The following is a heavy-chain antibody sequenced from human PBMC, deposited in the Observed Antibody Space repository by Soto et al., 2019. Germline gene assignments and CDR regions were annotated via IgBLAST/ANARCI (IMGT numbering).Heavy chain of an antibody. V-gene: IGHV4-34*01. Sequence: QVQLQQWGAGLLKPSETLSLTCAVYGGSFSGYYWSWIRQPPGKGLEWIGEINHSGSTNYNPSLKRRVTISVDTSKNQFSLKLSSVTAADTAVYYCARGYYDFWSGYFRYYYYGMDVWGQGTTVTVSS. CDR2: INHSGST. CDR3: ARGYYDFWSGYFRYYYYGMDV. CDR1: GGSFSGYY. J-gene: IGHJ6*02. D-gene: IGHD3-3*01.